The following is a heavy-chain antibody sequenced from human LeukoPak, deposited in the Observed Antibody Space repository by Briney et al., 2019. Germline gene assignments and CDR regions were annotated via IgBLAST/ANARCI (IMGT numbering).Heavy chain of an antibody. Sequence: PSETLSLTCTVSGGSISSSNYYWGWIRQPPGKGLEWIGYIYYSGSTYYNPSLKSRVTISVDTTKNQFSLKLSSVTAADTAVYYCARVSSRYSYSSFDYWGQGTLVTVSS. CDR2: IYYSGST. CDR3: ARVSSRYSYSSFDY. V-gene: IGHV4-39*07. J-gene: IGHJ4*02. CDR1: GGSISSSNYY. D-gene: IGHD5-18*01.